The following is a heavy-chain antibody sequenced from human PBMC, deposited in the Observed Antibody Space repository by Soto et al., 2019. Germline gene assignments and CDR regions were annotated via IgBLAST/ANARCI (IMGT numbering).Heavy chain of an antibody. CDR3: AKSQSIASRPFDN. J-gene: IGHJ4*02. CDR2: ISWNSNSI. D-gene: IGHD6-6*01. CDR1: GFMFDDYA. V-gene: IGHV3-9*01. Sequence: EVQLVESGGGLVQPGRSLRLSCEASGFMFDDYAMYWVRQAPGKGLEWVSGISWNSNSIVYADSVKGRFTISRDNAKNSLKLQMNRLKPEDTALYYGAKSQSIASRPFDNWGQGTLVTVSS.